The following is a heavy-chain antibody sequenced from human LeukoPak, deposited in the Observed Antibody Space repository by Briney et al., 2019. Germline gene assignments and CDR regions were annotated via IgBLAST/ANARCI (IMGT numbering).Heavy chain of an antibody. CDR1: GFTFSSYA. V-gene: IGHV3-23*01. CDR3: AKAIMGAILLAFDI. CDR2: IGVSGGTT. J-gene: IGHJ3*02. Sequence: GGSLRLSCAASGFTFSSYAMSWVRQAPGKGLEWVSTIGVSGGTTYYADSVKGRFTISRDNSRNTLYLQMNSLRAEDTAVYYCAKAIMGAILLAFDIWGQGTMATVSS. D-gene: IGHD1-26*01.